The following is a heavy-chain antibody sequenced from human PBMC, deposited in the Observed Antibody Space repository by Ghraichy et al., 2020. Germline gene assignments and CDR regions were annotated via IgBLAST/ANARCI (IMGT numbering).Heavy chain of an antibody. CDR1: GGTFSSYA. Sequence: SVKVSCKASGGTFSSYAISWVRQAPGQGLEWMGGIIPIFGTANYAQKFQGRVTITADESTSTAYMELSSLRSEDTAVYYCASSWITIFGVVFTNHYYYYGMDVWGQGTTVTVSS. J-gene: IGHJ6*02. D-gene: IGHD3-3*01. V-gene: IGHV1-69*13. CDR2: IIPIFGTA. CDR3: ASSWITIFGVVFTNHYYYYGMDV.